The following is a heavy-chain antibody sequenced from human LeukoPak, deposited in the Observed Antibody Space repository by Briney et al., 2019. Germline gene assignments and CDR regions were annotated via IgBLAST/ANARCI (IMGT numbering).Heavy chain of an antibody. D-gene: IGHD3-10*01. CDR3: ARLWFGELSQIYYFDY. Sequence: PSETLSLTCTVSGGSISSYYWSWIRQPPGKGLEWIGYIYYSGSTNYNPSLKSRVTISVDTSKNQFSLKLSSVTAADTAVYYCARLWFGELSQIYYFDYWGQGTLVTVSS. V-gene: IGHV4-59*08. J-gene: IGHJ4*02. CDR1: GGSISSYY. CDR2: IYYSGST.